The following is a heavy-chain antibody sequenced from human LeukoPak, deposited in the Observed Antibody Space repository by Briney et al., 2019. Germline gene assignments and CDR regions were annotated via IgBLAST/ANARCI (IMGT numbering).Heavy chain of an antibody. J-gene: IGHJ4*02. Sequence: SETLSLTWSVSGXSISSYYGSWIRQSAGKGLEWIGRLYTSESTSYNPSLKGRVTMSVDTSKNQFSLKLSSVTAPGTAVYYCAREVTIFGVVTLDSWGQGTLSPSHQ. CDR1: GXSISSYY. V-gene: IGHV4-4*07. D-gene: IGHD3-3*01. CDR3: AREVTIFGVVTLDS. CDR2: LYTSEST.